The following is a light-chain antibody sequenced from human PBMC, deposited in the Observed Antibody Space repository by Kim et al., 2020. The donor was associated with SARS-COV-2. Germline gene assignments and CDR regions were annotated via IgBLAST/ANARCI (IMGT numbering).Light chain of an antibody. Sequence: NFMLAQPHSVSGSPGKTVTISCTRSSGSIARNYVQWYRQRPGSAPSILIFEDNRRLAGVSDRFSGSIDSSSNPASLTISGLRTEDEADYYCQSYDSSSRVFGGGTQLTVL. J-gene: IGLJ2*01. CDR3: QSYDSSSRV. V-gene: IGLV6-57*04. CDR2: EDN. CDR1: SGSIARNY.